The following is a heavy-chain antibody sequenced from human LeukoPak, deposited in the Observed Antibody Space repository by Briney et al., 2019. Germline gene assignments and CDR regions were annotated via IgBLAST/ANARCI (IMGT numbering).Heavy chain of an antibody. CDR3: ARDMGYSSGWYPARLLDY. V-gene: IGHV3-11*01. CDR2: ISSSGSTI. Sequence: GGSLRLSCAASGFTFSDYYMSWIRQAPGKGLEWVSYISSSGSTIYYADSVKGRFTISRDNAKNSLYLQMNSLRAEDTAVYYCARDMGYSSGWYPARLLDYWGQGTLVTVSS. D-gene: IGHD6-19*01. CDR1: GFTFSDYY. J-gene: IGHJ4*02.